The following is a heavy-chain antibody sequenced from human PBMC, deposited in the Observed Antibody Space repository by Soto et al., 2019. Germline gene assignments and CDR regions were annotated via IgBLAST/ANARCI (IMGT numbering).Heavy chain of an antibody. CDR2: IIPIFGTA. CDR3: ARGWPLSSGWYSWFDP. J-gene: IGHJ5*02. V-gene: IGHV1-69*08. D-gene: IGHD6-19*01. CDR1: GSTFSDHI. Sequence: LVKVSCKASGSTFSDHIITWVRQAPGQGLEWLGRIIPIFGTANYAQKFQGRVTITRDTSANTAYMELNSLQSEDTAVYYCARGWPLSSGWYSWFDPWGQGTQVTVSS.